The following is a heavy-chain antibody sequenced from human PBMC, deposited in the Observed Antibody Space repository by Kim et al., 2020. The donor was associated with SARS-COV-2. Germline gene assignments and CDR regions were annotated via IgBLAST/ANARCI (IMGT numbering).Heavy chain of an antibody. Sequence: GGSLRLSCAVSGFNVGDNSLTWVRQVPGRGLECISIVYADGTANYADSVKGRLTIFRDNSENTLNLQFNTVRAEDTAVYYCARAEGQWLTTRVFGDYFYYMDVWGRGTTVTVSS. CDR3: ARAEGQWLTTRVFGDYFYYMDV. J-gene: IGHJ6*03. CDR2: VYADGTA. CDR1: GFNVGDNS. V-gene: IGHV3-66*01. D-gene: IGHD6-19*01.